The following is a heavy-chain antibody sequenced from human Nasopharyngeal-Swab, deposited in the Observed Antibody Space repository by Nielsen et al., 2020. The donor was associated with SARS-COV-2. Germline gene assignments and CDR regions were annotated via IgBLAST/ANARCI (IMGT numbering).Heavy chain of an antibody. CDR2: ISYDGSNK. Sequence: GESLKISCAASGFTFSSYAMHWVRQAPGKGLEWVAVISYDGSNKYYADSVKGRFTISRDNSKNTLYLQMNSLRAEDTAVYYCARVGICNNDWCGSYDSWGQGTLVTVSS. CDR3: ARVGICNNDWCGSYDS. V-gene: IGHV3-30-3*01. CDR1: GFTFSSYA. J-gene: IGHJ4*02. D-gene: IGHD3-9*01.